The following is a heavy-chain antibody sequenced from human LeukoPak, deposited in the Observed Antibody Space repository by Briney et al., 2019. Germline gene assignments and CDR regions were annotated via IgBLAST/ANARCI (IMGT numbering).Heavy chain of an antibody. J-gene: IGHJ4*02. CDR1: GFTFSSYG. V-gene: IGHV3-23*05. CDR2: IETGGAST. CDR3: AKGPLLWD. Sequence: PGGSLRLSCAASGFTFSSYGMSWVRQAPGKGLEWVSAIETGGASTYYADSVKGRFSISRDNSKNTLYLQMNSLRAEDTAVYYCAKGPLLWDWGQGTLVTVSS. D-gene: IGHD2/OR15-2a*01.